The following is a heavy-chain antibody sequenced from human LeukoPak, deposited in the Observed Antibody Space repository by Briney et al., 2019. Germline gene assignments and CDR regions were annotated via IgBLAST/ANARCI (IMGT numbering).Heavy chain of an antibody. Sequence: SETLSLTCTVSGGSISSYYWSWIRQPPGKGLEWIGYIYYSGTTNYTPSLKSRVTISLDTSKTQFSLNLNSVTAADTAVYYCARKSSGWFDIWGQGTIVTVSS. D-gene: IGHD6-19*01. CDR1: GGSISSYY. CDR3: ARKSSGWFDI. V-gene: IGHV4-59*01. J-gene: IGHJ3*02. CDR2: IYYSGTT.